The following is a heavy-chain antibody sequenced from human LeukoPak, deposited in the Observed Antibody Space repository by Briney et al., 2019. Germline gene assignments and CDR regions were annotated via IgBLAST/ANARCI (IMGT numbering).Heavy chain of an antibody. D-gene: IGHD5-12*01. CDR1: GFTFSNYA. Sequence: PGGSLRLSCAASGFTFSNYALSWGRQAPGKGLERGSAISGSGGTTYYADSVKGRFTISRDNSKNTLYLQMNSLRAEDTAVYYCAKKSRRGVGYGSPFVLYYYYGMDVWGKGTTVTVSS. V-gene: IGHV3-23*01. CDR3: AKKSRRGVGYGSPFVLYYYYGMDV. CDR2: ISGSGGTT. J-gene: IGHJ6*04.